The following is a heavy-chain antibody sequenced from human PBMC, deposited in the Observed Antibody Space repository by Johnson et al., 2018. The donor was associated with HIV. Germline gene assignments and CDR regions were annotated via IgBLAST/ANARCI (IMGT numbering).Heavy chain of an antibody. CDR1: RFTFSSHW. J-gene: IGHJ3*02. V-gene: IGHV3-7*01. CDR2: IKQDGTEK. D-gene: IGHD7-27*01. Sequence: VQLVESGGGLVQPGGSLRLSCAASRFTFSSHWMSWVRQAPGKGLEWVANIKQDGTEKYYVDPVKGRFTISRDNSKNTLYLQMNSLRAEDTAVYYCAPLGDAFDIWGQGTMVTVSS. CDR3: APLGDAFDI.